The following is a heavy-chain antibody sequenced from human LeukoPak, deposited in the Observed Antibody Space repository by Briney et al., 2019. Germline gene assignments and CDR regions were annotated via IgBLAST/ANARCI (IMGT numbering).Heavy chain of an antibody. V-gene: IGHV4-34*01. J-gene: IGHJ4*02. CDR3: ASRGDIVATVDY. Sequence: SETLSLTCAVYGGSFSGYYWSWIRQPPGKGLGWIGEINHSGSTNYNPSLKSRVTISVDTSKNQFSLKLSSVTAADTAVYYCASRGDIVATVDYWGQGTLVTVSS. CDR2: INHSGST. CDR1: GGSFSGYY. D-gene: IGHD5-12*01.